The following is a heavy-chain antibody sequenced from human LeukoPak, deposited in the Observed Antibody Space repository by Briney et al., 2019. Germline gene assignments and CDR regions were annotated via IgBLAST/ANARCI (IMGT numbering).Heavy chain of an antibody. Sequence: SETLSLTCTVSGGSISSSSYYRGWIRQPPGKGLEWIGSLYYSGSTHYNPSLKSRVTISVDTSKNQFSLKLSSVTAADTAVYYCANSANYGGNSGFFDYWGQGTLVTVSS. D-gene: IGHD4-23*01. V-gene: IGHV4-39*01. CDR2: LYYSGST. J-gene: IGHJ4*02. CDR1: GGSISSSSYY. CDR3: ANSANYGGNSGFFDY.